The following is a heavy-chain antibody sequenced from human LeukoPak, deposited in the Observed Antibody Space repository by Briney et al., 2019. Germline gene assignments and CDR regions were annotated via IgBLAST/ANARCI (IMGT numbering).Heavy chain of an antibody. V-gene: IGHV3-7*03. D-gene: IGHD3-22*01. J-gene: IGHJ4*02. Sequence: GGSLRLSCTASGFTFSNFWMGWVRQAPGKGLEWVANIKQDETEKFYLGSVKGRFTISRDNAKNSLYLQMNSLRVEDTALYYCVRGIDTTGYFNYWGQGTLVTVSS. CDR2: IKQDETEK. CDR1: GFTFSNFW. CDR3: VRGIDTTGYFNY.